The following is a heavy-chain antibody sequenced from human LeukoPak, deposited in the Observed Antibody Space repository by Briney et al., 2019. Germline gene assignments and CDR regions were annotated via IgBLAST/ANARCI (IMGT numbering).Heavy chain of an antibody. CDR2: IRYDGSNK. CDR3: AKDIPLTQRRPTPAFDI. Sequence: HSGGSLRLSCAASGFTFSSYGMHWVRQAPGKGLEWVAFIRYDGSNKYYADSVKGRFTISRDNSKNTLYLQMNSLRAEDTAVYYCAKDIPLTQRRPTPAFDIWGQGTMVTVSS. V-gene: IGHV3-30*02. CDR1: GFTFSSYG. J-gene: IGHJ3*02.